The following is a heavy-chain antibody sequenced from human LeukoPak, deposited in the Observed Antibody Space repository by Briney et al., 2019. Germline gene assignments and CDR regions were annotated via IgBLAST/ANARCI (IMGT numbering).Heavy chain of an antibody. CDR1: GFTFSDYY. D-gene: IGHD3-22*01. CDR2: ISSSSSYI. CDR3: ARDPLHYYDSRKYYFDY. V-gene: IGHV3-11*06. Sequence: GGSLRLSCAASGFTFSDYYMSWIRQAPGKGLEWVSSISSSSSYIYYADSVKGRFTISRDNAKNSLYLQMNSLRAEDTAVYYCARDPLHYYDSRKYYFDYWGQGTLVTVSS. J-gene: IGHJ4*02.